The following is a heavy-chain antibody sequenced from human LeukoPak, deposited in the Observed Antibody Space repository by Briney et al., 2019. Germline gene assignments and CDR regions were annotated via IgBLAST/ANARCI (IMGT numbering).Heavy chain of an antibody. CDR2: INPNSGGT. CDR3: ATPYYDSSGYSAFDY. Sequence: ASVKVSCKVSGYTLTELSMHWVRQAPGQGLEWMGWINPNSGGTYYAQTFQDRVTMTRDASINTAYMELSRLRSDDTAVYFCATPYYDSSGYSAFDYWGQGTLVTVSS. CDR1: GYTLTELS. J-gene: IGHJ4*02. V-gene: IGHV1-2*02. D-gene: IGHD3-22*01.